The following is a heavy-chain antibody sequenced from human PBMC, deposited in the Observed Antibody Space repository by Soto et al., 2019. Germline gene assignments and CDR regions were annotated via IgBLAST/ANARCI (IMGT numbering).Heavy chain of an antibody. V-gene: IGHV1-69*12. J-gene: IGHJ6*02. CDR1: GGTFSNYA. CDR3: ARVEAVAGLYNYHGLDV. D-gene: IGHD6-19*01. CDR2: IVPIFGTT. Sequence: QVQLVQSGAAVKKPGSSVKVSCKVSGGTFSNYAIDWVRLAPRHGLEWMGGIVPIFGTTYYTQKFQGRATIIADDSTTTAYLEMSSLRSEDTAIYYCARVEAVAGLYNYHGLDVWGQGTAVTVSS.